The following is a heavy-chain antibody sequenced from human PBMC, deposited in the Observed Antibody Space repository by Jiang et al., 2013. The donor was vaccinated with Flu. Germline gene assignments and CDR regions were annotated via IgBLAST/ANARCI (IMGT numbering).Heavy chain of an antibody. CDR1: GFTFSDFG. V-gene: IGHV3-33*01. Sequence: QLVESGGGVVQPGGSLRLSCAASGFTFSDFGMHWVRQAPGKGLEWVTVIWYDGTNKYYTDSVKGRFTISRDNSKNTLYLQMNSLRVEDTAVYYCVRDPDYGDNGGYWGQGT. CDR2: IWYDGTNK. D-gene: IGHD4-17*01. CDR3: VRDPDYGDNGGY. J-gene: IGHJ4*02.